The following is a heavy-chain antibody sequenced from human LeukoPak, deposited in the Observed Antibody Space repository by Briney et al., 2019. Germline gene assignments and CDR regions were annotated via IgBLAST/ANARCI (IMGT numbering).Heavy chain of an antibody. J-gene: IGHJ6*03. CDR2: TWYDGSDK. CDR3: ARDGRGGRGYYYYYLDV. CDR1: GFAFSTFG. V-gene: IGHV3-33*01. Sequence: GRSLRLSCAASGFAFSTFGLHWVRQAPGKGLEWVAVTWYDGSDKHYADSVKGRFTISRDNSRHTLYLQMNSLRADDTAVYYCARDGRGGRGYYYYYLDVWGKGTTVTVSS. D-gene: IGHD2-15*01.